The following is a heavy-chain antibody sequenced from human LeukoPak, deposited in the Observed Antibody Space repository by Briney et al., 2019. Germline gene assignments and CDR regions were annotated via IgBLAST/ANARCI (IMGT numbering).Heavy chain of an antibody. D-gene: IGHD3-3*01. CDR2: ISYDGSNK. V-gene: IGHV3-30*04. CDR1: GFTFTRFA. J-gene: IGHJ6*02. CDR3: ARVGGDVLSGHRTGYYYSMDV. Sequence: PGGSLSLSCAASGFTFTRFAMYWVRQAPGKGLEWVALISYDGSNKYYADSVKGRFTISRDNSKNTVYLQMNSPRAEDTAVYYCARVGGDVLSGHRTGYYYSMDVWGQGTTVTVPS.